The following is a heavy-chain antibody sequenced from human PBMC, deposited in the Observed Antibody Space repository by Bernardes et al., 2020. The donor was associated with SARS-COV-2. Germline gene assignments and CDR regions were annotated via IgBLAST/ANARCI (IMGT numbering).Heavy chain of an antibody. Sequence: LSLTCTVSGGSISSYYWSWIRQPPGKGLEWIGYIYYSGSTNYNPSLKSRVTISVDTSKNQFSLKLSSVTAADTAVYYCARDRGDTTTVTTEYAFDIWGQGTMVTVSS. V-gene: IGHV4-59*01. CDR3: ARDRGDTTTVTTEYAFDI. CDR2: IYYSGST. J-gene: IGHJ3*02. D-gene: IGHD4-17*01. CDR1: GGSISSYY.